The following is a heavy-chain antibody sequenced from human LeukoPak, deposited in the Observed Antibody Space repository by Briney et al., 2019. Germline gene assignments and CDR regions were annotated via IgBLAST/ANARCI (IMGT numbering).Heavy chain of an antibody. Sequence: SETLSLTCTVSGGSISSYYWSWIRQPAGKGLEWIGRIYTSGSTNYNPSLKSRVTMSADTSKNQFSLKLSSVTAADTAVYYCARDSPIAAPQTYYYYMDVWGKGTTVTVSS. CDR2: IYTSGST. J-gene: IGHJ6*03. CDR3: ARDSPIAAPQTYYYYMDV. D-gene: IGHD6-13*01. CDR1: GGSISSYY. V-gene: IGHV4-4*07.